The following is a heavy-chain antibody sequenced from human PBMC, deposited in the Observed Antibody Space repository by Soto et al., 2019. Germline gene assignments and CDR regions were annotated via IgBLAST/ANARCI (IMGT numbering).Heavy chain of an antibody. CDR1: GYTFTSYG. V-gene: IGHV1-18*04. CDR3: ARGPRYCSTTSCFSGVTWFDP. Sequence: ASVKVSCKASGYTFTSYGISWVRQAPGQGLEWMGWISSYNGNTKYAQKVQGRVTMTTDTSTSTTYMELRSLRSDDTAMYYCARGPRYCSTTSCFSGVTWFDPWGQGTLVTVSS. CDR2: ISSYNGNT. J-gene: IGHJ5*02. D-gene: IGHD2-2*01.